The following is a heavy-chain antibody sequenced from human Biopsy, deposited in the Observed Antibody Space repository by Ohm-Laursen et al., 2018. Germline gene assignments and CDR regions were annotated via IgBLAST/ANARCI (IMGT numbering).Heavy chain of an antibody. Sequence: GASVKVSCKAHGGTFSNYGVNWVRQAPGQGLEWLGGNIPILGTGNYAQKFQDRVTVAADTSTSTVTMELRSLRSDDTAVYYCATKLTGYFHHWGQGTLVIVSS. V-gene: IGHV1-69*06. CDR2: NIPILGTG. CDR1: GGTFSNYG. D-gene: IGHD3-9*01. J-gene: IGHJ1*01. CDR3: ATKLTGYFHH.